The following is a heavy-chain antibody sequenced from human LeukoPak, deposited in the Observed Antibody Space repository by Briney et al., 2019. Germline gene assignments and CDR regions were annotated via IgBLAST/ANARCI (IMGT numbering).Heavy chain of an antibody. CDR1: GFTFSTYTM. Sequence: GSLRLSCAASGFTFSTYTMNWVRQPPGKGLEWIGEIYLSGSTNYNPSLKSRVTISVDKPKNQFSLKLTSVTAADTAVYYCARANDYGDPLPRYMDVWGKGTTVTVSS. CDR2: IYLSGST. V-gene: IGHV4-4*02. D-gene: IGHD4-17*01. J-gene: IGHJ6*03. CDR3: ARANDYGDPLPRYMDV.